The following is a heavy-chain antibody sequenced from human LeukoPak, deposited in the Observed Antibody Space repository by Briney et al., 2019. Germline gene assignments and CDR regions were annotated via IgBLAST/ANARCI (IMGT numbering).Heavy chain of an antibody. D-gene: IGHD3-10*01. J-gene: IGHJ4*02. V-gene: IGHV4-38-2*01. CDR1: GFSISNGFF. CDR3: ARGRGRQVGSRWHPDTHHDY. Sequence: KPSETLSLTCAVSGFSISNGFFWGWIRRPPGKGLEWIGTIHYPESTYYNPSLNSRLTISLDASKNHFSLKLSSATAADTAQYYCARGRGRQVGSRWHPDTHHDYWGQGILVTVSS. CDR2: IHYPEST.